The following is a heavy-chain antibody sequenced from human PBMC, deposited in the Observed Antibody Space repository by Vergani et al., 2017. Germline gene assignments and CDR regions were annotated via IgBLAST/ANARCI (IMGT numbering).Heavy chain of an antibody. CDR2: ISSSGSTI. CDR1: GFTFSSYE. D-gene: IGHD3-9*01. Sequence: EVQLVESGGGLVQPGGSLRLSCAASGFTFSSYEMNWVRQAPGKGLEWVSYISSSGSTIYYADSVKGRFTISRDNAKNSLYLQMNSLRAEDTAVYYCARYNILGYDILTGYFDYWGQGTLVTVSS. J-gene: IGHJ4*02. CDR3: ARYNILGYDILTGYFDY. V-gene: IGHV3-48*03.